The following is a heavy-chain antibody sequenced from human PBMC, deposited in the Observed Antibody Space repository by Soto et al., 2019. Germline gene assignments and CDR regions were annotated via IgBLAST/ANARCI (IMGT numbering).Heavy chain of an antibody. CDR1: GFTFSTYI. V-gene: IGHV3-48*01. CDR2: ISSSSSTI. Sequence: PGGSLRLSCAASGFTFSTYIMNWVRQAPGKGLEWVSYISSSSSTIFYTDSVKGRFTVSRDNAKNSLYLQMNSLRAEDTAVYYCARGAYYYDSSGLSYWGQGTLVTVS. CDR3: ARGAYYYDSSGLSY. D-gene: IGHD3-22*01. J-gene: IGHJ4*02.